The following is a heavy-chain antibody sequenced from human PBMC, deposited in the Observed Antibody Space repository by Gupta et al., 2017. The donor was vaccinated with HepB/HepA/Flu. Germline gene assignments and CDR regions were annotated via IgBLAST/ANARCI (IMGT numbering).Heavy chain of an antibody. CDR2: IWMDGTKK. Sequence: VQLVESGGGVVQPGRSLRLSCAASGFTFHQFGMPWVRQAPGKGLEWVAVIWMDGTKKVYADSVKGRFTISRDNSKNTLYLQMDRLTAEDTALYYCGRDPGSDNPIDYWGQGTPVTVSS. CDR1: GFTFHQFG. J-gene: IGHJ4*02. V-gene: IGHV3-33*01. D-gene: IGHD1-1*01. CDR3: GRDPGSDNPIDY.